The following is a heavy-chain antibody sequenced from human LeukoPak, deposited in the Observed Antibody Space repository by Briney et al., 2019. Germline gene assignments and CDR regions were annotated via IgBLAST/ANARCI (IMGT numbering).Heavy chain of an antibody. Sequence: GGSLRLSCAASGFTFSSYSMNWVRQAPGEGLEWVSSISSSSSYIYYADSVKGRFTISRDNAKNSLYLQMNSLRAEDTAVYYCARDYYYDSSGYYYMDVWGKGTTVTVSS. CDR3: ARDYYYDSSGYYYMDV. CDR1: GFTFSSYS. J-gene: IGHJ6*03. CDR2: ISSSSSYI. V-gene: IGHV3-21*01. D-gene: IGHD3-22*01.